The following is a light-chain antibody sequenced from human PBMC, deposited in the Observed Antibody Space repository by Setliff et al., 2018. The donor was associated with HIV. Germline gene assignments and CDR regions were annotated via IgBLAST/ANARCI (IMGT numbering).Light chain of an antibody. CDR2: EVN. V-gene: IGLV2-23*02. J-gene: IGLJ1*01. CDR3: CSYADSGTYL. Sequence: QSVLTQPASVSGSPGQSITISCTGTSSDVGSYNLVSWYQQHPGKAPKLIISEVNKRPSGVSNRFSGSKSGTSASLTISGLQAEDEADYYCCSYADSGTYLFGTGTKVTVL. CDR1: SSDVGSYNL.